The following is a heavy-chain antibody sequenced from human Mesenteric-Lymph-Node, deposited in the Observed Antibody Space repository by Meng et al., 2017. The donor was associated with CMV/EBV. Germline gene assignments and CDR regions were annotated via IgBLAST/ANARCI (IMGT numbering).Heavy chain of an antibody. CDR2: ISSGSSYI. J-gene: IGHJ3*02. CDR3: ARAGRAKVNAFDI. Sequence: GEPLKISCAASEFTFSTYNMNWVRQAPGKGLEWVSFISSGSSYIYYADSVKGRFTISRDNAKNSLYLQMNSLRAEDTAVYYCARAGRAKVNAFDIWGQGTMVTVSS. D-gene: IGHD1-26*01. V-gene: IGHV3-21*01. CDR1: EFTFSTYN.